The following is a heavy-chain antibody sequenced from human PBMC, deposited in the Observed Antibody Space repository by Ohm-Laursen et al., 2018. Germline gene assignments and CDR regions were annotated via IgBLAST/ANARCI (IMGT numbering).Heavy chain of an antibody. J-gene: IGHJ4*02. CDR3: ASLVRVRDLDS. CDR1: GFTFSRLW. D-gene: IGHD3-10*01. V-gene: IGHV3-7*01. Sequence: GSLRLSCSASGFTFSRLWMTWVRQAPGKGLEWVASINEDGTKTYYVDSVKGRFTVSRDNAKNSLYLQMNSLRAEDTAVFYCASLVRVRDLDSWGQGTLVIVSS. CDR2: INEDGTKT.